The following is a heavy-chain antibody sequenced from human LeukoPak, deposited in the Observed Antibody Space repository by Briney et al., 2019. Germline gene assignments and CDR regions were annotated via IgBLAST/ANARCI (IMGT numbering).Heavy chain of an antibody. D-gene: IGHD6-13*01. CDR2: IYYSGST. Sequence: SETLSPTCTVSGGSISSYYWSWLRQPPGKGLEWIGYIYYSGSTNYNPSLKSRVTISVDTSKNQFSLKLSSVTAADTAVYYCARGLAAAADYWGQGTLVTVSS. V-gene: IGHV4-59*01. CDR3: ARGLAAAADY. CDR1: GGSISSYY. J-gene: IGHJ4*02.